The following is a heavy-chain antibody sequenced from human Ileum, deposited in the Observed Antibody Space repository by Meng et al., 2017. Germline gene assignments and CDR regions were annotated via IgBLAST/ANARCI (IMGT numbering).Heavy chain of an antibody. V-gene: IGHV3-33*01. Sequence: QVQQVGSGGGVVHPGRSLRLSCVASGISFSTSGMHWVRQGPGKGLEWVAMIWSDGSNKYYGDSVKGRFTISRDNSKNTVDLQMDSLRAEDTAVYYCARDRAVRDLDHWGQGTLVTVSS. D-gene: IGHD3-10*01. J-gene: IGHJ4*01. CDR2: IWSDGSNK. CDR1: GISFSTSG. CDR3: ARDRAVRDLDH.